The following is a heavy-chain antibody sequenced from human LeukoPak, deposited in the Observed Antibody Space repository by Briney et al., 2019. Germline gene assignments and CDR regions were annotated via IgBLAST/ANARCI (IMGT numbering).Heavy chain of an antibody. Sequence: PGGSLRLSCAASGFTFSSYWMSWVRQAPGKGLEWVANIKQDGSEKYYVASVKGRFTISRENAKNSLYLQMNSLRAEDTAVYYCARDYTYYDILTGYPYWYFDLWGRGTLVTVSS. CDR2: IKQDGSEK. CDR3: ARDYTYYDILTGYPYWYFDL. V-gene: IGHV3-7*01. D-gene: IGHD3-9*01. J-gene: IGHJ2*01. CDR1: GFTFSSYW.